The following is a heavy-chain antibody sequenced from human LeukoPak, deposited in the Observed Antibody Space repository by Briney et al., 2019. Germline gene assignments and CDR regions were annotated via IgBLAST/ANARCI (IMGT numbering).Heavy chain of an antibody. Sequence: ASVKVSCKTSDYTFTNYGITWVRRAPGQGLEWMGWISAYNGNTNYVQKLQGRVTMTTDTSTSTAYMELRSLRSDDTAVYYCARVIGSSWLYYFDYWGQGTLVTVSS. CDR1: DYTFTNYG. J-gene: IGHJ4*02. V-gene: IGHV1-18*01. D-gene: IGHD6-13*01. CDR3: ARVIGSSWLYYFDY. CDR2: ISAYNGNT.